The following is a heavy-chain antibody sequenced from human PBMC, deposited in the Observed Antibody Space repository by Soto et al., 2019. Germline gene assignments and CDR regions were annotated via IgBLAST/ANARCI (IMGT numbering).Heavy chain of an antibody. CDR1: GFTFSSYA. J-gene: IGHJ5*02. CDR2: ISYDGSNK. D-gene: IGHD6-13*01. CDR3: ARDYSSSWSNWFDP. Sequence: GGSLRLSCAASGFTFSSYAMHWVRQAPGKGLEWVAVISYDGSNKYYADSVKGRFTISRDNSKNTLYLQMSSLRAEDMAVYYCARDYSSSWSNWFDPWGQGTLVTVSS. V-gene: IGHV3-30-3*01.